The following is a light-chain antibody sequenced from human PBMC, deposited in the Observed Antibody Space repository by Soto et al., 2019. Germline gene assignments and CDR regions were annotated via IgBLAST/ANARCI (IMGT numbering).Light chain of an antibody. Sequence: EIVMTHSPATLSVCPWEIATLSCRASRGVSNNLAWYQQKPAQAPRLLIYGSSARATGIPARFSGSGSGTAFTLTISSLQSEDFAVYYCQQYDHWPSWTFGQGTKVDI. J-gene: IGKJ1*01. CDR3: QQYDHWPSWT. CDR1: RGVSNN. V-gene: IGKV3-15*01. CDR2: GSS.